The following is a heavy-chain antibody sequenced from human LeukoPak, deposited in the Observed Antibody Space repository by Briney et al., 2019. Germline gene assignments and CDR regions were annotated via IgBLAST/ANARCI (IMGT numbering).Heavy chain of an antibody. D-gene: IGHD6-19*01. CDR3: ARALRLAVNLDY. CDR1: GFTFRGYW. CDR2: LASEGRST. J-gene: IGHJ4*02. Sequence: GGSLGLSCAAWGFTFRGYWAHWVRHAPGRGLVWVSHLASEGRSTIYADSVRGRFPISGDNAKNRLYLQMHSLGAGDRRVYQCARALRLAVNLDYWGQGTLVTVSS. V-gene: IGHV3-74*01.